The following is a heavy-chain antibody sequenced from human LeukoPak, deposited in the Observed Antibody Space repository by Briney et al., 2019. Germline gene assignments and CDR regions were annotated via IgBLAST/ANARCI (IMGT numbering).Heavy chain of an antibody. D-gene: IGHD3-10*01. V-gene: IGHV3-74*01. CDR2: INSDGSST. CDR1: GFTFSSYW. J-gene: IGHJ4*02. CDR3: ARDNLYGSGSYYNFDY. Sequence: GGSLRLSCAASGFTFSSYWMHWVRQAPGKGLVWVSRINSDGSSTSYADSVKGRFTIFGDNAKNTLYLQMNSLRAEDTAVYYCARDNLYGSGSYYNFDYWGQGTLVTVSS.